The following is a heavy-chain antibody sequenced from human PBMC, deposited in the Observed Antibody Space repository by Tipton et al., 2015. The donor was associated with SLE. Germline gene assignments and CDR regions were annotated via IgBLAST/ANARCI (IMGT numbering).Heavy chain of an antibody. J-gene: IGHJ4*02. CDR2: IYYSGNT. CDR3: ATIDPDTESGVIPGDY. V-gene: IGHV4-61*01. CDR1: GGSVSSGSYY. D-gene: IGHD2-15*01. Sequence: TLSLTCTVSGGSVSSGSYYWSCIRQPPGKGLEWIGYIYYSGNTNYSPSLKSRVTISVDTSKNQFSLKLTSVTAADTAVYYCATIDPDTESGVIPGDYWGQGILVTVSS.